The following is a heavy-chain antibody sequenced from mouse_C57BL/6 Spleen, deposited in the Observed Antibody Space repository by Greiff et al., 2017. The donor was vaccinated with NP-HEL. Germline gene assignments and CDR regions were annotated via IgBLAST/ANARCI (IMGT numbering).Heavy chain of an antibody. V-gene: IGHV1-82*01. CDR3: ARFKDSLYDGYEAMDY. CDR1: GYAFSSSW. Sequence: QVQLKESGPELVKPGASVKISCKASGYAFSSSWMNWVKQRPGKGLEWIGRIYPGDGDTNYNGKFKGKATLTADKSSSTAYMQLSSLTSEDSAVYFCARFKDSLYDGYEAMDYWGQGTSVTVSS. CDR2: IYPGDGDT. J-gene: IGHJ4*01. D-gene: IGHD2-3*01.